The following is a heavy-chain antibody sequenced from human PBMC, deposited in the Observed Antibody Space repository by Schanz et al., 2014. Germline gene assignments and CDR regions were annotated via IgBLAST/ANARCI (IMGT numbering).Heavy chain of an antibody. CDR1: GFNFANHA. CDR3: AKDSAGTTFGVLDS. V-gene: IGHV3-30*18. D-gene: IGHD1-1*01. CDR2: ISSDGSKK. Sequence: QVQLVESGGGVVQPERSLRLSCAASGFNFANHAIHWVRQGQGNGLQWVAVISSDGSKKLYADSVKARFTISRDNSKNSVSLQMDSLRPEDTAVYFCAKDSAGTTFGVLDSWGQGTLVTVSS. J-gene: IGHJ4*02.